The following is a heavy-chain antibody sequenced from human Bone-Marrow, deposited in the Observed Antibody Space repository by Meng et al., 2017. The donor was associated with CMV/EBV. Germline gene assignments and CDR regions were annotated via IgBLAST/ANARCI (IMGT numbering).Heavy chain of an antibody. Sequence: GSLRLSCAASGFTFSSYAMSWVRQAPGKGLEWVSAISGSGGSTYYADSVKGRFTISRDNSKNTLYLQMNSLRAEDTAVYYCAKAIFGVVIIPDNWFDPWGQGTLVTVSS. D-gene: IGHD3-3*01. CDR3: AKAIFGVVIIPDNWFDP. CDR1: GFTFSSYA. J-gene: IGHJ5*02. CDR2: ISGSGGST. V-gene: IGHV3-23*01.